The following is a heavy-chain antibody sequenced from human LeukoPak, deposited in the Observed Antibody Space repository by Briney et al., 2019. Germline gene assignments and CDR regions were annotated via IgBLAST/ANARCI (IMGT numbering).Heavy chain of an antibody. J-gene: IGHJ4*02. CDR1: GFTFSSYW. Sequence: GGSLRLSCAASGFTFSSYWMSWVRQAPGKGLEWVSLISGSGGSTYYVDSVKGRFTISRDNSKNTLYLQMNSLRAEDTAVYYCAKAMPVAVESYGCWGQGTLVTVSS. CDR2: ISGSGGST. CDR3: AKAMPVAVESYGC. V-gene: IGHV3-23*01. D-gene: IGHD6-19*01.